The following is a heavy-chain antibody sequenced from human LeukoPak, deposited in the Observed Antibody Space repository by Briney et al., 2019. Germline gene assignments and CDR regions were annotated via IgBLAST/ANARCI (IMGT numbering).Heavy chain of an antibody. D-gene: IGHD1-26*01. V-gene: IGHV3-23*01. CDR3: AKVKEWELLRDAFDI. Sequence: GGSLRLSCAASGFTFSNYTMTRVRQAPGKGLEWVSGISSSGGSTYYADSVKGRFTISRDNSKNTLYLQMNSLRAEDTDVYYCAKVKEWELLRDAFDIWGQGTMVTVSS. CDR2: ISSSGGST. CDR1: GFTFSNYT. J-gene: IGHJ3*02.